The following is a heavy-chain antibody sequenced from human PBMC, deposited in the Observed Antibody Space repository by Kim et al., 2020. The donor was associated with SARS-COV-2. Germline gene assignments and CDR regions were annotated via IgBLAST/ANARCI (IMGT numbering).Heavy chain of an antibody. CDR2: INTNTGIP. J-gene: IGHJ4*02. CDR3: ARVPRGDCYSSFDY. D-gene: IGHD2-21*02. CDR1: GYTFTTYA. V-gene: IGHV7-4-1*02. Sequence: ASVKVSCKAPGYTFTTYALNWVRQAPGQGLEWMGWINTNTGIPTYVQGFTGRFVFSLDTSVSTAYLQISNLKAEDTAVYYCARVPRGDCYSSFDYWGQGTLVTVSS.